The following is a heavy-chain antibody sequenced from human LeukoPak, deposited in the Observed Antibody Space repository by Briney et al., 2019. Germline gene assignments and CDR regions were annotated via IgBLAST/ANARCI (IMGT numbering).Heavy chain of an antibody. CDR3: ARDLSYYYDSSGSAGWFDP. J-gene: IGHJ5*02. CDR1: GGSISSGSYY. V-gene: IGHV4-61*02. Sequence: SETLSLTCTVSGGSISSGSYYWSWIRQPAGKGLEWIGRIYTSGSTNYNPSLKSRVTVSVDTSKNQFSLKLSSVTAADTAVYYCARDLSYYYDSSGSAGWFDPWGQGTLVTVSS. CDR2: IYTSGST. D-gene: IGHD3-22*01.